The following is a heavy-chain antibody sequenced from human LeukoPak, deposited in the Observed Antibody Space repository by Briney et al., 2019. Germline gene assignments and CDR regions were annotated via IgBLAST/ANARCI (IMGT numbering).Heavy chain of an antibody. D-gene: IGHD3-3*01. Sequence: GGSLTLSCAASGFTFTTYGMHWVRQAPGKGLEWLAFILYDGSNENYADSVKGRFTIFRDNSKNTLYLQLNSLRAEDTAVYYCAKDDTKYYNFWTGLLDYWGQGTLVTVSS. CDR2: ILYDGSNE. J-gene: IGHJ4*02. V-gene: IGHV3-30*02. CDR3: AKDDTKYYNFWTGLLDY. CDR1: GFTFTTYG.